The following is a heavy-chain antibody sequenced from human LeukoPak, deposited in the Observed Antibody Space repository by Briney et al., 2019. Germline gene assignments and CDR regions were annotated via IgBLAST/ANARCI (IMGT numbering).Heavy chain of an antibody. Sequence: SETLSLTCTVSGGSIRGSSYYWGWIRQPPGKGLEWIGSIYYSGSTYYNASLKSRGTISVDTSKNQFSLKLNSVTAADTAVYLCASRVVAVARTGYSDYWGQGTLVTVSS. D-gene: IGHD6-19*01. CDR2: IYYSGST. V-gene: IGHV4-39*01. CDR1: GGSIRGSSYY. J-gene: IGHJ4*02. CDR3: ASRVVAVARTGYSDY.